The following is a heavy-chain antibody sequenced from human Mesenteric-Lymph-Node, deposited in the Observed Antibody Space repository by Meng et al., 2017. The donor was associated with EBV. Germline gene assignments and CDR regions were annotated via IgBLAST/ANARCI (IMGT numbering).Heavy chain of an antibody. J-gene: IGHJ4*02. V-gene: IGHV4-39*07. D-gene: IGHD4/OR15-4a*01. CDR1: DASMSSIRYD. CDR3: ARVVDYREFCDY. CDR2: IYYSGIT. Sequence: QLPLREWCPGLAQPQEALSLTRTVSDASMSSIRYDWAWIRQLPGKGLEWIGNIYYSGITYYTPSLNIRVTISADTSTTQFSLKLRSVTAADTAVYYCARVVDYREFCDYWGQGTLVTVSS.